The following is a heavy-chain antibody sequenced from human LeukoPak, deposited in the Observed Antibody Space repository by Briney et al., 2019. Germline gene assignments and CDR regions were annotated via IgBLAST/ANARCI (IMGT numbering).Heavy chain of an antibody. CDR1: GFTFSSYW. J-gene: IGHJ1*01. Sequence: GGSLRLSCAASGFTFSSYWMSWVRQAPGKGLEWVANIKQDGSEKYYVDSVKGRFTISRDNSKNSLFLQMHSLRDEDTAVYYCARGGRLTHYYGLGPCFHHWGQGTLVTVSS. V-gene: IGHV3-7*01. D-gene: IGHD3-10*01. CDR3: ARGGRLTHYYGLGPCFHH. CDR2: IKQDGSEK.